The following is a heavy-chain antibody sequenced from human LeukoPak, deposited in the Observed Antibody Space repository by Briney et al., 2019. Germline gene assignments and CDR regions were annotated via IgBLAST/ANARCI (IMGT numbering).Heavy chain of an antibody. CDR2: ISGSSTDI. V-gene: IGHV3-21*06. Sequence: PGGSLRLSCAASGFTFRSYAMNWVRQAPGRGLEWVSSISGSSTDIYYVDSVKGRFTISRDNAKNSVFLQINNLRAEDTAIYYCARRGYHDSSGYDYWGQGTLVTVSS. CDR1: GFTFRSYA. CDR3: ARRGYHDSSGYDY. D-gene: IGHD3-22*01. J-gene: IGHJ4*02.